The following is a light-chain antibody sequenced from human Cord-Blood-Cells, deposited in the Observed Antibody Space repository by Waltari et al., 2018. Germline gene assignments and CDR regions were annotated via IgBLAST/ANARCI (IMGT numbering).Light chain of an antibody. CDR2: DDS. J-gene: IGLJ2*01. Sequence: QSALTQPASVSGSPGQSITLSCTGTSSDVGGYNYVSWYQQHPGEAPRLMIYDDSNRPSGVANRFSGSKSGNTASRTISGLQAEDEADYYCSSYTSSSTLVFGGGTKLTVL. CDR3: SSYTSSSTLV. V-gene: IGLV2-14*01. CDR1: SSDVGGYNY.